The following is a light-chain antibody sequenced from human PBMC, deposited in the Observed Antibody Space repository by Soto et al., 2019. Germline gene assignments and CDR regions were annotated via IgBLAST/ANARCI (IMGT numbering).Light chain of an antibody. Sequence: EIVLTQSPGTLSLSPGERATLSCRANQSVSSSYLAWYQQKPGQAPRLLIYGASSRATGIPDSFRGSGSGTEFTLTISRLEPDDFAVYYCQQYGSSPGTFGEGTRLEIK. CDR3: QQYGSSPGT. V-gene: IGKV3-20*01. J-gene: IGKJ5*01. CDR1: QSVSSSY. CDR2: GAS.